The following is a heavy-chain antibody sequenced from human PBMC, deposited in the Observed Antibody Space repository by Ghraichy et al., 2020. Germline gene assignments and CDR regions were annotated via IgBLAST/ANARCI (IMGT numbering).Heavy chain of an antibody. CDR2: VYVVGTT. V-gene: IGHV4-59*02. J-gene: IGHJ4*02. Sequence: SETLSLTCTVSGVSVSDYYWHWVRQPPGKGLEWIGYVYVVGTTNYHPSLQSRVTISLDTSKNQFSLKLTSVTAADTAVYYCAGGGNSVPPASDYWGQGSLVTVSS. CDR3: AGGGNSVPPASDY. CDR1: GVSVSDYY. D-gene: IGHD4-23*01.